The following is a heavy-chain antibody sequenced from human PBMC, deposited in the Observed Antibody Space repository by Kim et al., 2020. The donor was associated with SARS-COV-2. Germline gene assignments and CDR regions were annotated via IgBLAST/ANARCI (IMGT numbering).Heavy chain of an antibody. V-gene: IGHV3-23*01. Sequence: DSVKGRFTISRDNSKNTLYLQMNSLRAEDTAVYYCAKDVGASSSWYYFDYWGQGTLVTVSS. J-gene: IGHJ4*02. D-gene: IGHD6-13*01. CDR3: AKDVGASSSWYYFDY.